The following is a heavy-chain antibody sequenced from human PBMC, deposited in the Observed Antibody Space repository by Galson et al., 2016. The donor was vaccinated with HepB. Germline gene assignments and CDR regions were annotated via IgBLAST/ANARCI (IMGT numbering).Heavy chain of an antibody. CDR2: IWYDGSNK. Sequence: SLRLSCAASGFTFSSYGMHWVRQAPGKGLEWVAVIWYDGSNKYYADSVKGRFTISRDNSKNTLYLQTNSLRAEDTAVYYCARENIAARPGYYYYFGMDVWGQGTTVTVSS. CDR3: ARENIAARPGYYYYFGMDV. V-gene: IGHV3-33*01. J-gene: IGHJ6*02. CDR1: GFTFSSYG. D-gene: IGHD6-6*01.